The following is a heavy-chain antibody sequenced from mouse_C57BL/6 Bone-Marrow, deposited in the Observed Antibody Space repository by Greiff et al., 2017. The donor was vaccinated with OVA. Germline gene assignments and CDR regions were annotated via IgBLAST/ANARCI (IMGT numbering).Heavy chain of an antibody. CDR3: ARDYGSSYRAMDY. Sequence: QVQLQQSGAELVKPGASVKLSCKASGYTFTSYWMHWVKQRPGQGLEWIGMIHPNSGSTNYNEKFKSKATLTVDKSSSTAYMQLSSLTSEDSAVYYCARDYGSSYRAMDYWGQGTSVTVSS. D-gene: IGHD1-1*01. CDR1: GYTFTSYW. J-gene: IGHJ4*01. V-gene: IGHV1-64*01. CDR2: IHPNSGST.